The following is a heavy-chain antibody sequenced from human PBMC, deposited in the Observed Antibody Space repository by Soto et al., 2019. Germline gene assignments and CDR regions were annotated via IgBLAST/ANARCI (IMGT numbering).Heavy chain of an antibody. CDR1: GYSFTSYW. J-gene: IGHJ6*02. D-gene: IGHD6-13*01. CDR2: IYPGDSDT. CDR3: ARTAAAGKYYYGMDV. V-gene: IGHV5-51*01. Sequence: GESLKISCKGSGYSFTSYWIGWVRQLPGKGLECMGIIYPGDSDTRYSPSFQGQVTISADKSISTAYLQWSSLKASDTAMYYCARTAAAGKYYYGMDVWGQGTTVTVSS.